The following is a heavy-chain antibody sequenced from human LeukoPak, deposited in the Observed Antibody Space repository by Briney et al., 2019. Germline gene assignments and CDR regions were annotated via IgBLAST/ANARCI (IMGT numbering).Heavy chain of an antibody. D-gene: IGHD3-10*01. V-gene: IGHV3-30*03. J-gene: IGHJ4*02. CDR1: GFTFSSYG. CDR2: ISYDGSNK. Sequence: HPGRSLRLSCAASGFTFSSYGMHWVRQAPGKGLEWVAVISYDGSNKYYADSVKGRFTISRDNSKNTLYLQMNSLRAEDTAVYYCARFEWFGEQTPYYFDYWGQGTLVTVSS. CDR3: ARFEWFGEQTPYYFDY.